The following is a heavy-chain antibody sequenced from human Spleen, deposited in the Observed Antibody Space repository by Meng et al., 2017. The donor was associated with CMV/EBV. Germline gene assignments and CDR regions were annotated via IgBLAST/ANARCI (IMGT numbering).Heavy chain of an antibody. D-gene: IGHD3-9*01. CDR2: ISAYNGYT. Sequence: RYPIVWVRQAPGQGLEWMGWISAYNGYTNYAQKFQGRVTMTTDTSTSTAYMELRSLRSDDTAVYYCARGGDILTGYYNMGDDWFDPWGQGTLVTVSS. V-gene: IGHV1-18*01. CDR3: ARGGDILTGYYNMGDDWFDP. CDR1: RYP. J-gene: IGHJ5*02.